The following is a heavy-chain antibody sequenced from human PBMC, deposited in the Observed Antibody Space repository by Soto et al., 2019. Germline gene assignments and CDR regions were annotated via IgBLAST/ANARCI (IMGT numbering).Heavy chain of an antibody. Sequence: EVQLAESGGGLVKPGGSLRLSCAASGFTFSNAWMNWVRQAPGKGLEWVGRIKSKTDGGTTDYAAPGKGKFTISREDSKNTLYLQMNSLKTEDTPVYYCTTDKVGVVVAWSDYWGQGTLVTVSS. J-gene: IGHJ4*02. D-gene: IGHD2-15*01. CDR2: IKSKTDGGTT. V-gene: IGHV3-15*07. CDR3: TTDKVGVVVAWSDY. CDR1: GFTFSNAW.